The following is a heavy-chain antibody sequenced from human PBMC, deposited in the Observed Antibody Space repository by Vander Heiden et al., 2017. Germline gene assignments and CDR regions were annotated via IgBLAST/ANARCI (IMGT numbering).Heavy chain of an antibody. D-gene: IGHD6-13*01. CDR1: GHTVTETS. CDR3: ATGYVGNDYYCVVG. V-gene: IGHV1-24*01. J-gene: IGHJ6*04. Sequence: QAHPVQSAYEVTKPGPSAKVACKVFGHTVTETSMHGARQAPVSGREWMGGVDPGVVYTVFGQKFQGRVTLNEDNSRDTASIDLSSLNSEDAAVDFCATGYVGNDYYCVVGWGNRPTV. CDR2: VDPGVVYT.